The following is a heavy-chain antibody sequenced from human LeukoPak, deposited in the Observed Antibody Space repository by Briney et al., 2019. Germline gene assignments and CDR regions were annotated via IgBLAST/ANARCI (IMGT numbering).Heavy chain of an antibody. D-gene: IGHD1-26*01. V-gene: IGHV4-38-2*01. J-gene: IGHJ4*02. CDR1: GYSISSGYY. CDR2: IYHSGST. CDR3: ARATFGNYYNFDY. Sequence: PWETLSLTCAVSGYSISSGYYWGWIRQPPGKGLEWIGSIYHSGSTYYNPSLKSRVTISVDTSKNQFSLKLSSVPAADTAVYYCARATFGNYYNFDYWGQGTLVTVSS.